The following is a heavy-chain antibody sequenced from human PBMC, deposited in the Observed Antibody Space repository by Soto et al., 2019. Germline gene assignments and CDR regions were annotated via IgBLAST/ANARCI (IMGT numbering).Heavy chain of an antibody. J-gene: IGHJ6*03. D-gene: IGHD2-15*01. CDR2: ISAYNGNT. Sequence: ASVKVSCKASGYTFTSYGISWVRQAPGQGLEWMGWISAYNGNTNYAQKLQGRVTMTTDTSTSTAYMELRSLRSDDTAVYYCARSKTGGRNYYYYYYMDVWGKGTTVTVSS. CDR1: GYTFTSYG. CDR3: ARSKTGGRNYYYYYYMDV. V-gene: IGHV1-18*01.